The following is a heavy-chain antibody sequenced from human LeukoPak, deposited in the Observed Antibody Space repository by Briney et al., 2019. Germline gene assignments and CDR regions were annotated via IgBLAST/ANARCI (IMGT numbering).Heavy chain of an antibody. CDR1: GFTFINYG. J-gene: IGHJ4*02. CDR3: GKEFGTWNQLPIGY. D-gene: IGHD2-2*01. CDR2: VPYDGSDK. V-gene: IGHV3-30*18. Sequence: GGSLRLSCAASGFTFINYGMHWVRQAPGKGLEWVALVPYDGSDKYYADSVKGRFTVSRDNSKNTLYLQMNSLRAEDTAVYYCGKEFGTWNQLPIGYWGQGTLVTVSS.